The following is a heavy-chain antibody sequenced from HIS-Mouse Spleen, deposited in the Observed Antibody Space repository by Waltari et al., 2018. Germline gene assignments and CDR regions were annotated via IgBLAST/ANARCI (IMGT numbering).Heavy chain of an antibody. J-gene: IGHJ4*02. Sequence: QVQLVESGGGVVQPGRSLRLSCAASGFTFSSYGMHWVRQAQGKGLELVAVISYDGSNKYYADSVKGRFTISRDNSKNTLYLQMNSLRAEDTAVYYCAKDRGSQFDYWGQGTLVTVSS. CDR3: AKDRGSQFDY. CDR2: ISYDGSNK. CDR1: GFTFSSYG. V-gene: IGHV3-30*18. D-gene: IGHD1-26*01.